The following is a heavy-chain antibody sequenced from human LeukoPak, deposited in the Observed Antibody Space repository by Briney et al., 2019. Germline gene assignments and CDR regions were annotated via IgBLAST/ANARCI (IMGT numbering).Heavy chain of an antibody. CDR1: GFTFSSYA. J-gene: IGHJ4*02. V-gene: IGHV3-30*18. Sequence: GGSLRLSRVASGFTFSSYAMHWVRQAPGKGLEWVAVISRDGRDKHHADSVKGRFTISRDNSKNTLYLQMDSLRAEDTAVYFCAKDPRTAAAYYFDYWGQGILVTVSS. D-gene: IGHD6-13*01. CDR2: ISRDGRDK. CDR3: AKDPRTAAAYYFDY.